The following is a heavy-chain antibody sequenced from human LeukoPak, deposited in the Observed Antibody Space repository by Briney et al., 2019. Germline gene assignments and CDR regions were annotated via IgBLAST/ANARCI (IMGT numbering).Heavy chain of an antibody. CDR1: GGSFSGYH. D-gene: IGHD5-24*01. J-gene: IGHJ5*02. V-gene: IGHV4-34*01. Sequence: SETLSLTCAVYGGSFSGYHWSWIRQPPGKGLEWIGEINHSGSTNYNLPLKSRVTISVDTSKSQFSLKLSSVTAADTAVYYCARGVGDGYNFYWFDPWGQGTLVTVSS. CDR2: INHSGST. CDR3: ARGVGDGYNFYWFDP.